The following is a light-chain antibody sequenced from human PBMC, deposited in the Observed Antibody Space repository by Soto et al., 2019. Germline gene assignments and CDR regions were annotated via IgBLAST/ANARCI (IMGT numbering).Light chain of an antibody. Sequence: QSALTQPASVSGSPGQSITISCTGTSSDVGRYNYVSWYQQHPGKAPKLMIYDVNTWPSGVSNRFSGSKSGNTASLTISGLQAEDEADYYCSSFTASTTQVFGPGTKVTVL. V-gene: IGLV2-14*03. CDR1: SSDVGRYNY. CDR2: DVN. CDR3: SSFTASTTQV. J-gene: IGLJ1*01.